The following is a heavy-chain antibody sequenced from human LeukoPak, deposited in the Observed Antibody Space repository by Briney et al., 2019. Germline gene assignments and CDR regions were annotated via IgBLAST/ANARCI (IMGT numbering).Heavy chain of an antibody. V-gene: IGHV4-39*07. CDR3: ARDPSYYDGSGYYYDRLEF. J-gene: IGHJ4*02. Sequence: KPSETLSLTCTVSGGSISSSSYYWGWIRQPPGKGLEWIGSIYYSGSTYYNPSLKSRVTISVDTSKNQFSLKLSSVTAADTAVYYCARDPSYYDGSGYYYDRLEFWGQGTLVTVSS. D-gene: IGHD3-22*01. CDR2: IYYSGST. CDR1: GGSISSSSYY.